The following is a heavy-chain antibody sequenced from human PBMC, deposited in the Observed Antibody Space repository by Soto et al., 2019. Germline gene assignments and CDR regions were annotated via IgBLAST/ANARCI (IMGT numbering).Heavy chain of an antibody. V-gene: IGHV1-69*13. CDR3: ASQGYDFWSGYYTAVVVHYYYYGLDV. CDR1: GGTFSSYA. D-gene: IGHD3-3*01. J-gene: IGHJ6*02. Sequence: GASVKVSCKASGGTFSSYAISWVRQAPGQGLEWMGGIIPIFGTANYAQKFQGRVTITADESTSTAYTELSSLRSEDTAVYYCASQGYDFWSGYYTAVVVHYYYYGLDVWGQGTTVTVSS. CDR2: IIPIFGTA.